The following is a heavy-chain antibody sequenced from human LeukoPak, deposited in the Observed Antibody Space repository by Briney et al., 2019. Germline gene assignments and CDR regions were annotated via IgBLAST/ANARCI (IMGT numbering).Heavy chain of an antibody. V-gene: IGHV3-30-3*01. CDR1: GFTFSSYA. D-gene: IGHD6-13*01. CDR2: ISYDGSDK. CDR3: ARDRELGIAAVLTDY. Sequence: GRSLRLSCAASGFTFSSYAMHWVRQAPGKGLEWVAVISYDGSDKYYADSVKGRFTISRDNSKNTLYLQMNSLRAEDTAVYYCARDRELGIAAVLTDYWGQGTLVTVSS. J-gene: IGHJ4*02.